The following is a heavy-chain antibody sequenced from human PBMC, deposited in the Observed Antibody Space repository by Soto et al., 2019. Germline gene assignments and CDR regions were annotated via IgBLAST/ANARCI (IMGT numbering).Heavy chain of an antibody. Sequence: GGSLRLSCAASGFTFSSYGMHWVRQAPGKGLEWVAVISYDGSNKYYADSVKGRFTISRDNSKNTLYLQMNSLRAEDTAVYYCAKDLREVGASGDAFAIWGQGTMVTVSS. CDR2: ISYDGSNK. J-gene: IGHJ3*02. V-gene: IGHV3-30*18. CDR1: GFTFSSYG. D-gene: IGHD1-26*01. CDR3: AKDLREVGASGDAFAI.